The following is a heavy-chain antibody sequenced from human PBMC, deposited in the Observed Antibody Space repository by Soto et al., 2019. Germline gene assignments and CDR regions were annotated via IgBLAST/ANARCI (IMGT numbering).Heavy chain of an antibody. CDR3: ARGGVEMATIFQHYYYGMDV. V-gene: IGHV4-34*01. CDR1: GGSFSGYY. Sequence: PSETLSLTCAVYGGSFSGYYWSWIRPPPGKGLEWIGEINHSGSTNYNPSLKSRVTISVDTSKNQFSLKLSSVTAADTAVYYCARGGVEMATIFQHYYYGMDVWGQGTTVTVSS. D-gene: IGHD5-12*01. CDR2: INHSGST. J-gene: IGHJ6*02.